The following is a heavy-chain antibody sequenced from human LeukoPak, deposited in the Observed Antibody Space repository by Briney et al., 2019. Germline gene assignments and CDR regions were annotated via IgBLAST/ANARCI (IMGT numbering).Heavy chain of an antibody. J-gene: IGHJ4*02. Sequence: SETLSLTCTVSGGSIGSYYWSWIRQPPGEGLEWIGYIYYSGSTDYNPSLKSRVTMSLDTSKNQFSLRLRSVTAADTAVYYCARESGSYFTRVDYWGQGTLVTVSS. CDR3: ARESGSYFTRVDY. CDR1: GGSIGSYY. D-gene: IGHD1-26*01. CDR2: IYYSGST. V-gene: IGHV4-59*01.